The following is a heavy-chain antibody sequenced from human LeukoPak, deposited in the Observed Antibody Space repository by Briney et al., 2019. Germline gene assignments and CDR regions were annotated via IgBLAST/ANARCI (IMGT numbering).Heavy chain of an antibody. CDR1: GGSVSSGSYY. J-gene: IGHJ4*02. Sequence: PSETLSLTCTVSGGSVSSGSYYWSWIRQPPGKGLEWIGYIYYSGSTNYNPSLKSRVTISVDTSKNQFSLKLSSVTAADPAVYYWGRGGRTTPGVDYGAREPLFPVSS. CDR2: IYYSGST. D-gene: IGHD1-14*01. CDR3: GRGGRTTPGVDY. V-gene: IGHV4-61*01.